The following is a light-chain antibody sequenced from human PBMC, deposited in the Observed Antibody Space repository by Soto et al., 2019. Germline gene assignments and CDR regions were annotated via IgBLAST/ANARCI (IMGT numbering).Light chain of an antibody. J-gene: IGKJ4*01. CDR2: DAS. CDR3: QQYNSYLLT. CDR1: QSINNW. Sequence: DIQMTQSPSTLSASVGDRVTITCRASQSINNWLAWYQQRPGKAPKLLIYDASSLESGVPSRFSGSGSGTEFTLTISSLQPDDFATYYCQQYNSYLLTVGGGTKVEIK. V-gene: IGKV1-5*01.